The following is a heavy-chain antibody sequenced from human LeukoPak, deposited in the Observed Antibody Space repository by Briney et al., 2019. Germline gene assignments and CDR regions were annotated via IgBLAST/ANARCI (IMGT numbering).Heavy chain of an antibody. CDR2: INHSGST. CDR1: GGSFSGYY. Sequence: PSETLSLTCSVYGGSFSGYYWSCIRQPPGKGLEWIGEINHSGSTNYNSSLKSRVTISVDTSKNQFSLKLSSVTAADTAVYYCARGLAYYDFWSGYYRGGHWFDPWGQGTLVSVSS. CDR3: ARGLAYYDFWSGYYRGGHWFDP. J-gene: IGHJ5*02. D-gene: IGHD3-3*01. V-gene: IGHV4-34*01.